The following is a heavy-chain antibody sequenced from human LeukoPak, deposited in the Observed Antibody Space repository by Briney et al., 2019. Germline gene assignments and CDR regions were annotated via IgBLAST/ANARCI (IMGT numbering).Heavy chain of an antibody. CDR3: AKASRRIAAAGTVRYYYYMDV. CDR1: GFSFTSYA. Sequence: PRGSLRLSCAPSGFSFTSYAMSWVRQAPGKGLEWVSSIIGGGGSTYYTDSVKGRFTISRDNSKNTLYLQMNSLRAEDTAVYYCAKASRRIAAAGTVRYYYYMDVWGKGTTVTVSS. CDR2: IIGGGGST. J-gene: IGHJ6*03. V-gene: IGHV3-23*01. D-gene: IGHD6-13*01.